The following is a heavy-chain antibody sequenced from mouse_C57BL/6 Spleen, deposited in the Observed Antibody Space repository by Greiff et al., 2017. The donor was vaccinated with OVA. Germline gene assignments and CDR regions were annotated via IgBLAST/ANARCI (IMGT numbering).Heavy chain of an antibody. CDR2: INYDGSST. CDR1: GFTFSDYY. J-gene: IGHJ4*01. D-gene: IGHD1-1*01. V-gene: IGHV5-16*01. CDR3: ARDDYYGSSYGAMDY. Sequence: EVLLVESEGGLVQPGSSMKLSCTASGFTFSDYYMAWVRQVPEKGLEWVANINYDGSSTYYLDSLQSRFIISRDNAKNILYLQMSSLKSDDTATYYCARDDYYGSSYGAMDYWGQGTSVTVAS.